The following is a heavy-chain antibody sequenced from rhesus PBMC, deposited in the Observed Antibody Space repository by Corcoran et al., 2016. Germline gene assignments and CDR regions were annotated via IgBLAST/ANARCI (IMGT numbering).Heavy chain of an antibody. CDR1: GGSISGYYL. D-gene: IGHD3-16*01. CDR3: ARSLRYYSGSYYPDFDY. Sequence: QVQLQESGPGVVKASETLSLTCAVSGGSISGYYLWSWIRQPPGKGLEWIGYIYGGSGSTSYNPSLKSRVIISIDTSESQFSLKVDSVAAADTAVYYCARSLRYYSGSYYPDFDYWGQGVLVTVSS. J-gene: IGHJ4*01. CDR2: IYGGSGST. V-gene: IGHV4-143*01.